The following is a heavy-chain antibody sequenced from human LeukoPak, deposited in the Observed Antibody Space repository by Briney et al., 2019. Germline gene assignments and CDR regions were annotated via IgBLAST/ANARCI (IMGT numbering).Heavy chain of an antibody. J-gene: IGHJ5*02. CDR3: ARGNEDYYDSGGYLS. CDR1: GDSISSDYY. Sequence: SETPSLTCAVSGDSISSDYYWAWIRQPPGKGLEWIGSVFHSENTYYNPSLKSRVTISVDTPKNQFSLKLTSVTAADTAVYYCARGNEDYYDSGGYLSWGQGTLVTVSS. D-gene: IGHD3-22*01. V-gene: IGHV4-38-2*01. CDR2: VFHSENT.